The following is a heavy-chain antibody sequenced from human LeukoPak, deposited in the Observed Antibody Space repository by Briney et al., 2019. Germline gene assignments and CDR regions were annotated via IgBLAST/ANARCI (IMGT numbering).Heavy chain of an antibody. J-gene: IGHJ5*02. D-gene: IGHD3-10*01. CDR2: FYCSVGT. Sequence: PSETLSLTCTVSGGSVSSGSYYWGWIRQPPGKGLEWIGYFYCSVGTNYSPSLKSRVTISVDTSKNQFSLKLGSVTAADTAVYYCARTYYYGSNWFDPWGQGTLVTVSS. V-gene: IGHV4-61*01. CDR1: GGSVSSGSYY. CDR3: ARTYYYGSNWFDP.